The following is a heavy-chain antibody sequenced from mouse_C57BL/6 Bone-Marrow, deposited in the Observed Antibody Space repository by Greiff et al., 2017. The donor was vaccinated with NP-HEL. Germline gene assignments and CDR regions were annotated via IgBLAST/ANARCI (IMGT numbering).Heavy chain of an antibody. J-gene: IGHJ4*01. CDR1: GYAFTNYL. V-gene: IGHV1-54*01. CDR3: AIYYYGSWYAMDY. D-gene: IGHD1-1*01. Sequence: QVQLQQSGAELVRPGTSVKVSCKASGYAFTNYLIEWVKQRPGQGLEWIGVINPGSGGTNYNEKFKGKATLTADKSSSTAYMQLSSLTSEDSAVYFCAIYYYGSWYAMDYWGQGTSVTVSS. CDR2: INPGSGGT.